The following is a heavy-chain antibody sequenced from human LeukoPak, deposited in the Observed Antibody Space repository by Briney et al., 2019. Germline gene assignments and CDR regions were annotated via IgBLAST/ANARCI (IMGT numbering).Heavy chain of an antibody. CDR3: ARDPSSRSQSDAFDI. Sequence: PSETLSLTRTVSGGSISSYYWGWIRQPAGKGLEWIGRIYTSGSTNYNPSLKSRVTMSVDTSKNQFSLKLSSVTAADTAVYYCARDPSSRSQSDAFDIWGQGTMVTVSS. CDR1: GGSISSYY. D-gene: IGHD6-13*01. J-gene: IGHJ3*02. CDR2: IYTSGST. V-gene: IGHV4-4*07.